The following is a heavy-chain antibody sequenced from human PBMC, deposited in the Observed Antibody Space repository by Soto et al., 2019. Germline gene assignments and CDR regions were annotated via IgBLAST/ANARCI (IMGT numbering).Heavy chain of an antibody. J-gene: IGHJ6*02. D-gene: IGHD2-15*01. CDR3: AREGCSGGSCYSERPYYYYYGMDV. CDR2: ISSSSSTI. Sequence: GGSLRLSCAASGFTFSSYSMNWVRQAPGKGLEWVSYISSSSSTIYYADSVKGRFTISRDNAKNSLYLQMNSLRDEDTAVYYCAREGCSGGSCYSERPYYYYYGMDVWGQGTTVTVSS. V-gene: IGHV3-48*02. CDR1: GFTFSSYS.